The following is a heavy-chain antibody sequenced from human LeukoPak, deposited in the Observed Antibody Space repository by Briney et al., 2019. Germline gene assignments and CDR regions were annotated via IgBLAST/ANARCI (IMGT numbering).Heavy chain of an antibody. V-gene: IGHV3-48*03. CDR1: GFTFSSYE. D-gene: IGHD2-15*01. J-gene: IGHJ6*03. CDR2: ISSSASTI. CDR3: ARGPDNYCSGGSCYSRAYYYYMDV. Sequence: GGSLRLSCAASGFTFSSYEMNWVRQAPGKGLEWVSHISSSASTIHYADSVKGRFTISRDNAKNSLYLQMNSLRAEDTAVYYCARGPDNYCSGGSCYSRAYYYYMDVWGKGTTVTVSS.